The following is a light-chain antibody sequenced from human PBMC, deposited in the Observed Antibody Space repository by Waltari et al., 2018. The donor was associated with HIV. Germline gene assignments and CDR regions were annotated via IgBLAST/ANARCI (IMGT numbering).Light chain of an antibody. CDR2: SNN. CDR1: RSNIGSNT. J-gene: IGLJ3*02. CDR3: TTWDDSLNVLV. Sequence: QSVLIQPPSASGTPGQTVTISCSGSRSNIGSNTVNWYQHLPGTAPKLLIYSNNVRPSGVPDRFSGFKSGTSASLAISGLQSQDEADYYCTTWDDSLNVLVFGGGTEVTVL. V-gene: IGLV1-44*01.